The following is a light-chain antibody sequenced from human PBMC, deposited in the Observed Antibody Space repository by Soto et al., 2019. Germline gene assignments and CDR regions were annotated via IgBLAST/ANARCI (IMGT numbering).Light chain of an antibody. V-gene: IGLV2-14*01. J-gene: IGLJ1*01. CDR3: SNTNV. CDR2: DVS. CDR1: SSDVGGYKY. Sequence: QSALTQPASVSESPGQSITISCTGTSSDVGGYKYVAWYQQHPGKAPKLMIYDVSFRPPGVSSRFSGSKSGNTASLTISGLQAEDEADYYCSNTNVFGSGTKLTVL.